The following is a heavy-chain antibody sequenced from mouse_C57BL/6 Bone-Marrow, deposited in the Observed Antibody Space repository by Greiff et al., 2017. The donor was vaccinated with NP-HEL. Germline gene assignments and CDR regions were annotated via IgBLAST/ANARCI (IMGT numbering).Heavy chain of an antibody. V-gene: IGHV1-62-2*01. J-gene: IGHJ2*01. CDR2: FYPGSGSI. CDR1: GYTFTEYT. Sequence: QVHVKQSGAELVKPGESVKLSCKASGYTFTEYTIHWVKQRSGQGLEWIGWFYPGSGSIKYNEKFKYKATLTADKSSSTVYMELSILTSEDSAVYFCARLHSSGYDYGGQGTTLTVSS. CDR3: ARLHSSGYDY. D-gene: IGHD3-2*02.